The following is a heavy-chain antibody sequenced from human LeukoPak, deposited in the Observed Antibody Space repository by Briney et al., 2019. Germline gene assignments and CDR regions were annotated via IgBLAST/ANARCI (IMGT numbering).Heavy chain of an antibody. D-gene: IGHD3-10*01. CDR1: GYTFTGYY. J-gene: IGHJ5*02. V-gene: IGHV1-2*02. Sequence: ASVKVSCKASGYTFTGYYMHWVRQAPGQGLEWMGWINPNSGGTNYAQKFQGRVTMTRDTSISTAYMELSRLRSDDTAVYYCARAPITMEFNWFDPWGQGTLVTVSS. CDR2: INPNSGGT. CDR3: ARAPITMEFNWFDP.